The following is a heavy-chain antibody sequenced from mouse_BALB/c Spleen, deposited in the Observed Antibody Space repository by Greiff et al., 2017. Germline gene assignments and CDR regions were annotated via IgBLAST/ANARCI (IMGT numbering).Heavy chain of an antibody. Sequence: QVQLKESGAELMKPGASVKISCKATGYTFSSYWIEWVKQRPGHGLEWIGEILPGSGSTNYNEKFKGKATFTADTSSNTAYMQLSSLTSEDSAVYYCARGTTVVAYYAMDYWGQGTSVTVSS. CDR2: ILPGSGST. D-gene: IGHD1-1*01. CDR1: GYTFSSYW. CDR3: ARGTTVVAYYAMDY. V-gene: IGHV1-9*01. J-gene: IGHJ4*01.